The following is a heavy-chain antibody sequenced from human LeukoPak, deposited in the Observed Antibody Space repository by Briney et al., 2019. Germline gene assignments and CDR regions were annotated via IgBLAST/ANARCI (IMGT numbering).Heavy chain of an antibody. CDR1: GGSFSGYY. CDR3: ARGGLRYFDFDP. D-gene: IGHD3-9*01. Sequence: SETLSLTCAVYGGSFSGYYWSWIRQPPGKGLEWIGEINHSGSTNYNPSLKSRVTISVDTSKNQFSLKLSSVTAADTAVYYCARGGLRYFDFDPWGQGTLVTVSS. CDR2: INHSGST. V-gene: IGHV4-34*01. J-gene: IGHJ5*02.